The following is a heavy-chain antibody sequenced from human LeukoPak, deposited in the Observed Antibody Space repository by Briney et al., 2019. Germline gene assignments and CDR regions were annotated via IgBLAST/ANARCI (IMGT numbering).Heavy chain of an antibody. V-gene: IGHV4-39*07. CDR3: ARGAASNWFDP. CDR2: IYYSGST. CDR1: GFTFSSYS. J-gene: IGHJ5*02. D-gene: IGHD6-13*01. Sequence: GSLRLSCAASGFTFSSYSMSWIRQPPGKGLEWIGSIYYSGSTYYNPSLKSRVTISVDTSKNQFSLRLSSVTAADTAVYYCARGAASNWFDPWGQGTLVTVSS.